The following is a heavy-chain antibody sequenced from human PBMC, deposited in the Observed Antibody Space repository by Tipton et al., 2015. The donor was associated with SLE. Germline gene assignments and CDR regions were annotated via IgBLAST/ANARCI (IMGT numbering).Heavy chain of an antibody. Sequence: TLSLTCTVSGASIRSGSHYWSWIRQPAGKGLEWIGRIYSSGSSNYNPSLRSRVTISVDTSKNQFSLKLRSVTAADTAVYYCAIAVAGTFFFDYWGQGTLVTVSS. CDR2: IYSSGSS. D-gene: IGHD6-19*01. CDR3: AIAVAGTFFFDY. V-gene: IGHV4-61*02. J-gene: IGHJ4*02. CDR1: GASIRSGSHY.